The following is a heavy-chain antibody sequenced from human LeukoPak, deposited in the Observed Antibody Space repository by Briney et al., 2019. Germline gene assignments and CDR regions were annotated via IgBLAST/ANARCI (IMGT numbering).Heavy chain of an antibody. J-gene: IGHJ4*02. CDR2: IWNDGSNK. V-gene: IGHV3-33*01. CDR3: ARGEATAGTKFDY. D-gene: IGHD6-13*01. Sequence: PGGSLRLSCAASGFTFSSYGMHWVRQAPGKGLEWVAVIWNDGSNKYYADSVKGRFTISRDNSKNTLYLQMNSLRAEDTAVYYCARGEATAGTKFDYWGQGTLVTVSS. CDR1: GFTFSSYG.